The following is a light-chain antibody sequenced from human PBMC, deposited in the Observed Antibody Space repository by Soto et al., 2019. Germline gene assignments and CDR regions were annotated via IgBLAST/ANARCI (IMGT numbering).Light chain of an antibody. Sequence: ENILTQSPGTLSLSPGERATLSCRASQSVTSSYLAWYQQKPGQAPRLLIYGASSRATGIPDRFSGSGSGTDFTLTISRLEPEDFAVYYCQQYAGSPRTFGQGTKVEVK. CDR1: QSVTSSY. CDR2: GAS. V-gene: IGKV3-20*01. J-gene: IGKJ1*01. CDR3: QQYAGSPRT.